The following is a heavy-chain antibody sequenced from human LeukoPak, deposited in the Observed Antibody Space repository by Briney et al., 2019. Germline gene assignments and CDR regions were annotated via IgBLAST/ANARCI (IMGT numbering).Heavy chain of an antibody. V-gene: IGHV3-30-3*01. J-gene: IGHJ5*02. CDR3: ARGGYSFGYGWFDP. Sequence: GGSLRLSCAASGFTFSSYALHWVRQAPGKGLEWMAVISYDGSNKYYADSVNGRFTISRDNSINTLYLQMNSLRAEDTAVYYCARGGYSFGYGWFDPWGQGTLVTVSS. CDR2: ISYDGSNK. CDR1: GFTFSSYA. D-gene: IGHD5-18*01.